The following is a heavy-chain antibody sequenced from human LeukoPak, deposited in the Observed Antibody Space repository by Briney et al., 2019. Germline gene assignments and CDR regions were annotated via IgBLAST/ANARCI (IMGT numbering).Heavy chain of an antibody. Sequence: ASVTVSCTASGYTFTSYYMHWVRQAPGQGLEWMGIINPSGGSTSYAQKFQGRVTVTRDTSTSTVYMELSSLRSEDTAVYYCARGYSSGPLQYWGQGTLVTVSS. D-gene: IGHD6-19*01. CDR3: ARGYSSGPLQY. CDR2: INPSGGST. V-gene: IGHV1-46*01. CDR1: GYTFTSYY. J-gene: IGHJ4*02.